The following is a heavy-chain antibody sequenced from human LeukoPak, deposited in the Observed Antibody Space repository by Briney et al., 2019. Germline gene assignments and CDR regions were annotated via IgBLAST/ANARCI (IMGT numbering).Heavy chain of an antibody. CDR3: AREGSGSYFDY. V-gene: IGHV3-21*01. J-gene: IGHJ4*02. CDR1: GFSFSSYN. D-gene: IGHD1-26*01. CDR2: ISSSSSYI. Sequence: GGSLRLSCAASGFSFSSYNMNWVRQAPGKGLEWVSFISSSSSYIYYVDSVKGRFTISRDNAKNSLYLQMNSLRAEDRAVYYCAREGSGSYFDYWGQGTLVTVSS.